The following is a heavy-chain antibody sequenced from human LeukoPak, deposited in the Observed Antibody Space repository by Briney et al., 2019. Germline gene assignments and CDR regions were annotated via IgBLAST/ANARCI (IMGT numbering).Heavy chain of an antibody. CDR2: ISSSGSTI. V-gene: IGHV3-11*04. CDR3: ASIGAAHYYYYYMDV. D-gene: IGHD1-26*01. CDR1: GFTFSDYY. J-gene: IGHJ6*03. Sequence: PGGSLRLSCAASGFTFSDYYMSWIRQAPGKGLEWVSYISSSGSTIYYADSVKGRFTISRDNAKNSLYLQMNSLRAEDTAVYYCASIGAAHYYYYYMDVRGKGTTVTVSS.